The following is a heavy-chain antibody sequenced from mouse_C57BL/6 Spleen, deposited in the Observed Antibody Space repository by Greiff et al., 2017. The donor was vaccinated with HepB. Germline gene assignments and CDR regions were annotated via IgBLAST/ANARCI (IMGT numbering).Heavy chain of an antibody. CDR3: ARSGGGYLFAY. D-gene: IGHD2-2*01. J-gene: IGHJ3*01. CDR2: IYPGSGNT. Sequence: VQLQQSGAELVRPGASVKLSCKASGYTFTDYYINWVKQRPGQGLEWIARIYPGSGNTYYNEKFKGKATLTAEKSSSTAYMQLSSLTSEDSAVYFCARSGGGYLFAYWGQGTLVTVSA. CDR1: GYTFTDYY. V-gene: IGHV1-76*01.